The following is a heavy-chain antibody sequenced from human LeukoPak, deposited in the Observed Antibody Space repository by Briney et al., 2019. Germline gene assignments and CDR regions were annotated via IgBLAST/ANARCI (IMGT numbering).Heavy chain of an antibody. D-gene: IGHD6-19*01. CDR1: GGSISSYY. J-gene: IGHJ4*02. Sequence: SETLSLTCTVSGGSISSYYWSWIRQPPGKGLEWIGYIYYSGSTNYNPSLKSRVTISVDTSKNQFSLKLSSVTAADTAVYYCARVHSSGWSDYWGQGTLVTVSS. V-gene: IGHV4-59*01. CDR2: IYYSGST. CDR3: ARVHSSGWSDY.